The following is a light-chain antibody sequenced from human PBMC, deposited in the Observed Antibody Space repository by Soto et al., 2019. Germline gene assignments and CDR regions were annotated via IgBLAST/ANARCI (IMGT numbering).Light chain of an antibody. J-gene: IGLJ3*02. CDR2: DVG. V-gene: IGLV2-11*01. CDR1: SSDIGGYNF. CDR3: CSSAGSLPQ. Sequence: QSALTQPRSVSGSPGQSVTISCTGTSSDIGGYNFVSWYQQHPGKAPKLMIFDVGKRPSGVPARFSGSKSGNTASLTISGLQADDEAEYYCCSSAGSLPQFGGGTQLTVL.